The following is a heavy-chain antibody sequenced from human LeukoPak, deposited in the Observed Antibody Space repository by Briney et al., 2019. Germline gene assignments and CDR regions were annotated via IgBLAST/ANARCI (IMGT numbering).Heavy chain of an antibody. CDR3: AKDASRILRYFDWLLDY. V-gene: IGHV3-23*01. Sequence: GGSLRLSCAASGFTFSSYAMSWVRQAPGKGLESVSAISGSGGSTYYADSVKGRFTISRDNSKNTLYLQMNSLRAEDTAVYYCAKDASRILRYFDWLLDYWGQGTLVTVSS. CDR1: GFTFSSYA. CDR2: ISGSGGST. D-gene: IGHD3-9*01. J-gene: IGHJ4*02.